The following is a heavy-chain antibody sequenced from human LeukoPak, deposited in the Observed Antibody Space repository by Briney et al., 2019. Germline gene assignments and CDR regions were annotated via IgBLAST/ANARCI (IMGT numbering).Heavy chain of an antibody. J-gene: IGHJ5*02. Sequence: GASVKVSCKASGYTFTTYDINWVRQATGQGLEWMGWRNPNSGNTGYTQKFQGRVTMHRNPTISTAYMELSSLRSEDTAVYYCARGRGSGHKENWFDPWGQATLLTVCS. CDR3: ARGRGSGHKENWFDP. D-gene: IGHD6-19*01. CDR1: GYTFTTYD. V-gene: IGHV1-8*01. CDR2: RNPNSGNT.